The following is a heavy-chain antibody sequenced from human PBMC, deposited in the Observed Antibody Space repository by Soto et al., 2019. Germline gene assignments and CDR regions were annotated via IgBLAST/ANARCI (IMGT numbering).Heavy chain of an antibody. CDR3: ARDQGYTYGYSFDF. Sequence: QVQLQESGPGLVKPSQALALTCTVSGGSISSGTYYWSWIRQHPGKGLEWIGYISGTGSTYYSPSLKSRVLMSLDTSENQFSRRLTSVTAADTAVYYCARDQGYTYGYSFDFWGQGALVTVSS. CDR1: GGSISSGTYY. D-gene: IGHD5-18*01. J-gene: IGHJ4*02. CDR2: ISGTGST. V-gene: IGHV4-31*03.